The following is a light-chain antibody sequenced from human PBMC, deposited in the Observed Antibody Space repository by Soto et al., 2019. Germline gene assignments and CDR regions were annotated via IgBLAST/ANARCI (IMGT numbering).Light chain of an antibody. CDR1: QSVSSN. V-gene: IGKV3-15*01. CDR2: GAS. CDR3: QQSNNWPYT. J-gene: IGKJ2*01. Sequence: VMTQSPATLSVSPGERATLSCRASQSVSSNLAWYQQKPGQAPRLLFYGASTRATRIPARCSGSGSGTDFTLTISSLQSEDFAVYYCQQSNNWPYTFGQGTKLEIK.